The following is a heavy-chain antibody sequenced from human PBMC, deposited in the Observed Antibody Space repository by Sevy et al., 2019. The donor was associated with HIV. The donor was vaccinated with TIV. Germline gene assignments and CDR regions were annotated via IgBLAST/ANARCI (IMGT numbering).Heavy chain of an antibody. V-gene: IGHV3-72*01. Sequence: GGSLRLSCVASGFTFTDHYMEWVRQAPGKGLEWVGRTKNKADGYTTEYAASVKGRVTISIDESKKSLYVQMNSLKTEDTAVYYCATHAGIAAAGRVFDYWGQGTLVTVSS. J-gene: IGHJ4*02. CDR1: GFTFTDHY. CDR2: TKNKADGYTT. D-gene: IGHD6-13*01. CDR3: ATHAGIAAAGRVFDY.